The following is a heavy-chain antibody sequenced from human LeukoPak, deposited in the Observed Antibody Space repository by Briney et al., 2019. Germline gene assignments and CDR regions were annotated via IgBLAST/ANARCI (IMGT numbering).Heavy chain of an antibody. J-gene: IGHJ5*02. V-gene: IGHV4-39*01. CDR1: GGSISSSSYY. CDR2: INHSGST. Sequence: SETLSLTCTVSGGSISSSSYYWSWIRQPPGKGLEWIGEINHSGSTNYNPSLKSRVTISVDTSKNQFSLKLSSVTAADTAVYYCARQGWFGDPKFWFDPWGQGTLVTVSS. D-gene: IGHD3-10*01. CDR3: ARQGWFGDPKFWFDP.